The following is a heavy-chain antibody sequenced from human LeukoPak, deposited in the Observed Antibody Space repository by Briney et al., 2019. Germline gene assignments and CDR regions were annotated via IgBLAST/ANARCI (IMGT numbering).Heavy chain of an antibody. J-gene: IGHJ4*02. V-gene: IGHV3-23*01. CDR1: GITLSNYG. Sequence: GGSLRLSCAVSGITLSNYGMSWVRQAPGKGLEWVAGISGSGGSSNYAYSVKGRFTISRDKPKNTLFLKMNSLRAEDTDVYFCAKRGVVIRVILVGFHKEAYYFDSWGQGALVTVSS. CDR3: AKRGVVIRVILVGFHKEAYYFDS. D-gene: IGHD2/OR15-2a*01. CDR2: ISGSGGSS.